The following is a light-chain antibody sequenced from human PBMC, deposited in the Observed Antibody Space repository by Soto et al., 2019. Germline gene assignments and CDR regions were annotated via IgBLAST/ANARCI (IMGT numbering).Light chain of an antibody. CDR2: GAS. V-gene: IGKV3-15*01. CDR3: QQYNHCPRT. CDR1: QSISSY. J-gene: IGKJ1*01. Sequence: EVVMTQSPATLSVAPGEGATLSCRASQSISSYLAWYQQKPGQAPRFLIYGASTRAAGIPARFSGGGSTTEFTLTISRLQAEDFAVYDCQQYNHCPRTFGQGTNLEIK.